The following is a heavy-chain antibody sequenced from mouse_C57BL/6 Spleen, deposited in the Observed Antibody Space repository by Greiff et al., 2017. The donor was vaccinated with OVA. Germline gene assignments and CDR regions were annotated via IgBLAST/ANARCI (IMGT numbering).Heavy chain of an antibody. CDR1: GYTFTSYG. CDR2: IYPRSGNT. CDR3: ARFDYDLYYYAMDY. J-gene: IGHJ4*01. V-gene: IGHV1-81*01. Sequence: QVQLQQSGAELARPGASVKLSCKASGYTFTSYGISWVKQRTGQGLEWIGEIYPRSGNTYYNEKFKGKATLTADKYSSTAYMELRSLTSEDSAVYFCARFDYDLYYYAMDYWGQGTSVTVSS. D-gene: IGHD2-4*01.